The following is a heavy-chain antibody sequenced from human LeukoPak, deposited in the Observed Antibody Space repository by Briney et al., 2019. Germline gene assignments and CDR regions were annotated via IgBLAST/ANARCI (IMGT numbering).Heavy chain of an antibody. CDR2: INSDGSST. D-gene: IGHD5-24*01. Sequence: GGSLRLSCAASGFSFSRYWMHWVRQAPGKGLVWVSRINSDGSSTSYADSVKGRFTIYRDNTKNTLYLQMNSLRAEDTAVYYCAREIRDGYKDDAFDIWGQGTMVTVSS. CDR1: GFSFSRYW. J-gene: IGHJ3*02. V-gene: IGHV3-74*01. CDR3: AREIRDGYKDDAFDI.